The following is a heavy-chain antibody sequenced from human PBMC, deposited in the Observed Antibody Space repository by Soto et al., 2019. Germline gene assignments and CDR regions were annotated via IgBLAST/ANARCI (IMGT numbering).Heavy chain of an antibody. CDR2: VSAHTGAS. J-gene: IGHJ4*02. CDR1: GYPFGGYA. CDR3: ARPSTSYGDYGWSLAY. D-gene: IGHD4-17*01. V-gene: IGHV1-18*01. Sequence: QVQLVQSGAEVKKPGASVKVSCKASGYPFGGYAIGWVRQAPGQGLEWMGWVSAHTGASGYAQRFHGRVTLTTETSTSTAYMELRGLRSDDTAVYYCARPSTSYGDYGWSLAYWGQGTLVTVSS.